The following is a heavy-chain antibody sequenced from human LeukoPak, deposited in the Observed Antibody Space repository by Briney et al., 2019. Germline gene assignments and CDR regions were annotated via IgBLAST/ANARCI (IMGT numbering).Heavy chain of an antibody. J-gene: IGHJ4*02. D-gene: IGHD5-18*01. CDR2: IGSSGGTI. Sequence: GGSLRLSCAASGFTFNDYYMSWIRQAPGEGLEWVSYIGSSGGTIYYADCVKGRFTISRDNAKNSLYLQMNSLRDEDTAVYYCARGVRGYSYGSRFDYWGQGTLVTVSS. CDR1: GFTFNDYY. CDR3: ARGVRGYSYGSRFDY. V-gene: IGHV3-11*04.